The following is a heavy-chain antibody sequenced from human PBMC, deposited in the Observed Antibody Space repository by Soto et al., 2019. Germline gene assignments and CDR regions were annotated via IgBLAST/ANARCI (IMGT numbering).Heavy chain of an antibody. CDR3: ARDFRYCTNGVCSYYFDY. J-gene: IGHJ4*02. Sequence: ASVNVSCKASGYTFTSCCISWVRQAPGQGLEWMGWISAYNGNTNYAQKLQGRVTMTTDTSTSTAYMELRSLRSDDTAVYYCARDFRYCTNGVCSYYFDYCGQGTLVTVSS. CDR1: GYTFTSCC. V-gene: IGHV1-18*04. D-gene: IGHD2-8*01. CDR2: ISAYNGNT.